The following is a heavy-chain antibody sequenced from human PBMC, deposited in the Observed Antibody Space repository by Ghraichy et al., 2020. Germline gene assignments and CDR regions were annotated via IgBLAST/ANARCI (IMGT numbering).Heavy chain of an antibody. J-gene: IGHJ4*02. CDR1: GYTFTSYD. CDR2: MNPNSGNT. D-gene: IGHD1-7*01. Sequence: ASVKVSCKASGYTFTSYDINWVRQATGQGLEWMGWMNPNSGNTGYAQKFQGRVTMTRNTSISTAYMELSSLRSEDTAVYYCARPRLYNWNYYFDYWGQGTLVTVSS. CDR3: ARPRLYNWNYYFDY. V-gene: IGHV1-8*01.